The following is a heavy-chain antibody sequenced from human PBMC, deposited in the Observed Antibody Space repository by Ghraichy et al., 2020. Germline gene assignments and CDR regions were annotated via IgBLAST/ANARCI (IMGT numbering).Heavy chain of an antibody. CDR3: AREGGEWGYRSGGNWFDP. J-gene: IGHJ5*02. D-gene: IGHD3-16*01. CDR2: IYYSGST. V-gene: IGHV4-59*01. Sequence: SQTLSLTCTVSGGSISSYYWSWIRQPPGKGLEWIGYIYYSGSTNYNPSLKSRVTISVDTSKNQFSLKLSSVTAADTAVYYCAREGGEWGYRSGGNWFDPWGQGTLVTVSS. CDR1: GGSISSYY.